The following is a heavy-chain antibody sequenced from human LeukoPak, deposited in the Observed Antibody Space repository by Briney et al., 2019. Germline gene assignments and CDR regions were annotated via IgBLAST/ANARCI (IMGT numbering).Heavy chain of an antibody. CDR2: INPNNGGI. V-gene: IGHV1-2*06. Sequence: ASVKVSCKASGYTFTGYDIHWVRQAPGQGLEWMGRINPNNGGITYAQKFQGRVTVTRDTSTSTAYMELRRLRSDDTAVYYCARVILTGYYIDYWGQGTLVTVSS. J-gene: IGHJ4*02. CDR3: ARVILTGYYIDY. D-gene: IGHD3-9*01. CDR1: GYTFTGYD.